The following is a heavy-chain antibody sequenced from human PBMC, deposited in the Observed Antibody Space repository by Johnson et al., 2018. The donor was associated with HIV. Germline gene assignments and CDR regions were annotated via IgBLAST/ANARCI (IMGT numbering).Heavy chain of an antibody. Sequence: QVQLVESGGGVVQPGRSLRLSCAASGFTFSSYALHWVRQAPGKGLEWVAIIYYDGTNKYYPDSVKGRFTISRDNSKNTLYLQMDSLRAEDTAVYYCAKIRTSGTGDAFDIWGQGTMVTVSS. J-gene: IGHJ3*02. CDR1: GFTFSSYA. V-gene: IGHV3-30*18. CDR3: AKIRTSGTGDAFDI. CDR2: IYYDGTNK. D-gene: IGHD1-14*01.